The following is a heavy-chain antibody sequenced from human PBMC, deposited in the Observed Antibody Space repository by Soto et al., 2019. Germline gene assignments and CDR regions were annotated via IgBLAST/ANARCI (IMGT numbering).Heavy chain of an antibody. D-gene: IGHD5-12*01. CDR1: GGTFSSYT. Sequence: GASVKVSCKASGGTFSSYTISWVRQAPGQGLEWMGRIIPILGIANYAQKFQGRVTITADKSTSTAYMELSSLRSDDTAVYYCAREKKGAPGGYNPSYYFNYWGQGTLVTVSS. CDR3: AREKKGAPGGYNPSYYFNY. V-gene: IGHV1-69*04. J-gene: IGHJ4*02. CDR2: IIPILGIA.